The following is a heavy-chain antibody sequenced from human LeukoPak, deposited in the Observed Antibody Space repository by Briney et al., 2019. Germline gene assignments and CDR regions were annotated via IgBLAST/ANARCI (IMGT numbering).Heavy chain of an antibody. CDR3: ARLTSSWYQDWYFDL. Sequence: SETLSLTCTVSGYSISSGYYRGWIRQPPGKGLEWIGSIYHSGSTYYNPSLKSRVTISVDTSKNQFSLKLSSVTAADTAVYYCARLTSSWYQDWYFDLWGRGTLVTVSS. J-gene: IGHJ2*01. D-gene: IGHD6-13*01. V-gene: IGHV4-38-2*02. CDR1: GYSISSGYY. CDR2: IYHSGST.